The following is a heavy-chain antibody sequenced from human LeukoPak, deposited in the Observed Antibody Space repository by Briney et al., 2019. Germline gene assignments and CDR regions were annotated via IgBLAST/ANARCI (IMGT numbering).Heavy chain of an antibody. D-gene: IGHD2-15*01. CDR3: TRAGYCSGGSCNWPIDYYYYGMDV. Sequence: GGSLRLSCTASGFTFGDYAMSWVRQAPGKGLEWVGFIRSKAYGGTTEYAASVKGRFTISRDDSKSIAYLQMNSLKTEGTAVYYCTRAGYCSGGSCNWPIDYYYYGMDVWGQGTTVTVSS. J-gene: IGHJ6*02. CDR2: IRSKAYGGTT. V-gene: IGHV3-49*04. CDR1: GFTFGDYA.